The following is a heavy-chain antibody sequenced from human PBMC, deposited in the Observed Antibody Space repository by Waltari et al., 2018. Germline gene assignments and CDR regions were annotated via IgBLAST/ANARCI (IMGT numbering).Heavy chain of an antibody. Sequence: QVQLQESGPGLVKPSETLSLTCTVSGGSISSYYWSWFRQPPGKGLEWIGYIYYSGSTNYNPSLKSRVTISVDTSKNQFSLKLSSVTAADTAVYYCARDRGTVAGPYWYFDLWGRGTLVTVSS. V-gene: IGHV4-59*01. D-gene: IGHD6-19*01. J-gene: IGHJ2*01. CDR1: GGSISSYY. CDR2: IYYSGST. CDR3: ARDRGTVAGPYWYFDL.